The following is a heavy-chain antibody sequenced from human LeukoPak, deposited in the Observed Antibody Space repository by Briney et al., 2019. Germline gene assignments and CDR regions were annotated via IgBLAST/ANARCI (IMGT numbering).Heavy chain of an antibody. Sequence: GGSLRLSCAASGFTVSSNYMSWVRQAPGKGLEWVSVIYSGGSTYYADSVKGRFTIFRDNSKNTLYLQMNSLRAEDTAVYYCARAWRDLFDYWGQGTLVTVSS. V-gene: IGHV3-66*01. CDR3: ARAWRDLFDY. J-gene: IGHJ4*02. CDR1: GFTVSSNY. CDR2: IYSGGST.